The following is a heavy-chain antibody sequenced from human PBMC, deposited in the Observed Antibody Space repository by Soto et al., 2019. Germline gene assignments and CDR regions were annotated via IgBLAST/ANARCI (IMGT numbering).Heavy chain of an antibody. CDR1: GGSISSYY. D-gene: IGHD3-22*01. J-gene: IGHJ3*02. V-gene: IGHV4-59*01. Sequence: SETLSLTCTVSGGSISSYYWSWIRQPPGKGLEWIGYIYYSGSTNYNPSLKSRVTISVDTSKNQFSLKLSSVTAADTAVYYCARDRVGDSSSAFDTWGQGTMVTVSS. CDR2: IYYSGST. CDR3: ARDRVGDSSSAFDT.